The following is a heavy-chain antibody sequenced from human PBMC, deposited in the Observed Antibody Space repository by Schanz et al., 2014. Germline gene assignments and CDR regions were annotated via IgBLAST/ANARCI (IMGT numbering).Heavy chain of an antibody. CDR3: ARGRVLES. CDR1: GFGFSSYS. D-gene: IGHD1-1*01. V-gene: IGHV3-74*02. Sequence: EVQLVESGGGLIQPGGSLRLSCAASGFGFSSYSMNWVRQAPGKGLEWVARINSVGSNTDYADSVTGRFTISRDNAKNTLYLQMNSLRPEDAAVYYCARGRVLESWGQGTLVTVSS. J-gene: IGHJ5*02. CDR2: INSVGSNT.